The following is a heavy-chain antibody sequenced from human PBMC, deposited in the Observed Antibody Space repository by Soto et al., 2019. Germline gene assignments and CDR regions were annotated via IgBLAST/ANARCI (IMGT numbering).Heavy chain of an antibody. D-gene: IGHD3-10*01. Sequence: ASVKVSCKASGYTFTSYGISWVRQAPGQGLEWMGWISAYNGNTHYAQNLQDRVTLTTDTSTSTAYMELRSLRSDDTAVYYCARDLIIMIRGIDMDVWGKGTTVTVSS. CDR3: ARDLIIMIRGIDMDV. CDR1: GYTFTSYG. J-gene: IGHJ6*03. V-gene: IGHV1-18*01. CDR2: ISAYNGNT.